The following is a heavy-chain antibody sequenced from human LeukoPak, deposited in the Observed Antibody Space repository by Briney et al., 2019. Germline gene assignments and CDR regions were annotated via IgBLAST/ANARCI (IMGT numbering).Heavy chain of an antibody. V-gene: IGHV4-34*01. CDR3: ARVRATGAHDY. Sequence: PSETLSLTCAVYGGSFSGYYWSWIRQPPGMGLEWIGEINHSGSTNYNPSLKSRVTISVDTSKNQFSLKLSSVTAADTAVYYCARVRATGAHDYWGQGTLVTVSS. D-gene: IGHD7-27*01. CDR1: GGSFSGYY. J-gene: IGHJ4*02. CDR2: INHSGST.